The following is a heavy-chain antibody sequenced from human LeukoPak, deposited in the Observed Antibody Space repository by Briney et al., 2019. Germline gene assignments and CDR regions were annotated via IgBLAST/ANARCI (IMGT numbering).Heavy chain of an antibody. V-gene: IGHV3-30*02. CDR2: IRYDGSNK. D-gene: IGHD6-13*01. J-gene: IGHJ4*02. Sequence: GGSLRLSCAASGFTFSSYGMHWVRQAPGKGLEWVAFIRYDGSNKYYADSVKGRFTISRDNSKNTLYLQMNSLRAEDTAVYYCAKEGIAAAEGDYWGQGTLVTVSS. CDR1: GFTFSSYG. CDR3: AKEGIAAAEGDY.